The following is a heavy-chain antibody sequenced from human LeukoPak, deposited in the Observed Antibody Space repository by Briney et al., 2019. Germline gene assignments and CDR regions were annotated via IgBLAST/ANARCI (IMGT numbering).Heavy chain of an antibody. CDR1: GFTFSNFA. V-gene: IGHV3-23*01. CDR3: AKGAASGLVDWFDP. CDR2: ITGDYAT. Sequence: GGSLRLSCAASGFTFSNFAMMWVRQAPGKGLEWVSSITGDYATYSADPAKGRFTTSRDNSKNIVYLQMDSLRDDDTAVYYCAKGAASGLVDWFDPWAREPWSPSP. D-gene: IGHD3-22*01. J-gene: IGHJ5*02.